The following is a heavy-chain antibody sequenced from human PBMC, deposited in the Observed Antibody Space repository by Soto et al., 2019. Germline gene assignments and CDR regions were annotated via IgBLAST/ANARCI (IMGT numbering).Heavy chain of an antibody. Sequence: PGWSLRLSCVVSGFTFSSYAMNLVRQAPGKGPEWVSGIGGGGDKTYYADSVKGRFNISRDDSKSTLFLHMNSLRAEDTAVYYCAKVVGAAAAGYYSYGMDVQGKGSTVTVSS. V-gene: IGHV3-23*01. J-gene: IGHJ6*04. CDR3: AKVVGAAAAGYYSYGMDV. CDR1: GFTFSSYA. D-gene: IGHD6-13*01. CDR2: IGGGGDKT.